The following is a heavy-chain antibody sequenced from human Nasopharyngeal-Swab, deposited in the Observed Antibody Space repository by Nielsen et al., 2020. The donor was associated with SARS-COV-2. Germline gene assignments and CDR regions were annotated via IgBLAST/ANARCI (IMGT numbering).Heavy chain of an antibody. D-gene: IGHD1-26*01. Sequence: SCAASELPFSSSPFGWFRQPPGMGLEWVSPIGAAGNTFYADSVKGRFTISRDNSKNTLYLQMNSLRAEDTALYYCAKYLGSGAYEAFCDYWGHGALVTVSS. V-gene: IGHV3-23*01. CDR2: IGAAGNT. CDR3: AKYLGSGAYEAFCDY. J-gene: IGHJ4*01. CDR1: ELPFSSSP.